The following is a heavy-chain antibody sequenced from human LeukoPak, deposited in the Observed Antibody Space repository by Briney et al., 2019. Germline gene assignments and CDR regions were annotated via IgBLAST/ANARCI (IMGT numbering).Heavy chain of an antibody. D-gene: IGHD3-22*01. V-gene: IGHV1-46*01. CDR3: ARDLDGSGYYPDY. CDR1: GYTFTIFY. CDR2: INPSGGST. Sequence: GASVKVSCKASGYTFTIFYMHWVRQAPGQGLEWMGIINPSGGSTSYAQKFQGRVTMTRDTSTNTVYVELSSLISEDTAVYCCARDLDGSGYYPDYWGQGTLVTVSS. J-gene: IGHJ4*02.